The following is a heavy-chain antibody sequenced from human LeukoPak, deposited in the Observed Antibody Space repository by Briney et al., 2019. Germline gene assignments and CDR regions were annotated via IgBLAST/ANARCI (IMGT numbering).Heavy chain of an antibody. CDR3: ARERTSGWDAFDF. CDR2: KNSVGIST. V-gene: IGHV3-74*01. J-gene: IGHJ4*02. Sequence: PGGPLRLSCGASGFIFCSFWMQWLRQAPGKGLVWVSRKNSVGISTSYADSVKGRFPISRDNAKNTLYLQMNSLRAEDTAVYYCARERTSGWDAFDFWGQGTLVTVSS. D-gene: IGHD6-19*01. CDR1: GFIFCSFW.